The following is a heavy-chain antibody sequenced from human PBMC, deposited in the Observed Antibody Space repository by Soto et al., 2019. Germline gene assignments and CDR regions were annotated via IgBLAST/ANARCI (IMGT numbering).Heavy chain of an antibody. CDR3: ARDGDYGDYVDYYYYYMDV. D-gene: IGHD4-17*01. V-gene: IGHV3-66*01. CDR2: IYSGGST. Sequence: EVQLVESGGGLVQPGGSLRLSCAASGFTVSSNYMSWVRQAPGKGLEWVSVIYSGGSTYYADSVKGRFTISRVNSKNTLYLQMNSLRAEGTAVYYCARDGDYGDYVDYYYYYMDVWGKGTTVTVSS. J-gene: IGHJ6*03. CDR1: GFTVSSNY.